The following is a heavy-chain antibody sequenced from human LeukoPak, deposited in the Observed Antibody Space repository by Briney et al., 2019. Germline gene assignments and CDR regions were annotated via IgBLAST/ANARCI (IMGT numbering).Heavy chain of an antibody. CDR2: IYHSGST. CDR3: ARHLGGGPFDY. Sequence: EGIGYIYHSGSTYYNPSLKSRVTISVDRSKNQFSLKLSSVTAADTAVYYCARHLGGGPFDYWGQGTLVTVSS. D-gene: IGHD3-10*01. J-gene: IGHJ4*02. V-gene: IGHV4-30-2*01.